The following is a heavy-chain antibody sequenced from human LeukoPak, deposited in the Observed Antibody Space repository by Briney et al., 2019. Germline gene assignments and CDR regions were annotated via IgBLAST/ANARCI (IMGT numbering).Heavy chain of an antibody. Sequence: SQTLSLTCTVSGGSISSGSYYWSWIRQPAGKGLEWIGRIYTSGSTNYNPSLKSRVTISVDTSKNQFSLKLSSVTAADTAVYYCARDGGKYHYYYYYMDVWGKGTTVTVSS. V-gene: IGHV4-61*02. CDR3: ARDGGKYHYYYYYMDV. J-gene: IGHJ6*03. D-gene: IGHD4-23*01. CDR1: GGSISSGSYY. CDR2: IYTSGST.